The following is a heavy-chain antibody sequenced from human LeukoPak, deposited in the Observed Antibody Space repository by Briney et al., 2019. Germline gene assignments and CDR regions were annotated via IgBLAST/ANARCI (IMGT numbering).Heavy chain of an antibody. CDR3: TSLKDIVILPAAI. CDR1: GFTFSSYS. D-gene: IGHD2-2*01. V-gene: IGHV3-21*03. CDR2: IRSSSSYI. Sequence: GGSLRLSCAASGFTFSSYSMNWVRQAPGKGLEWVSSIRSSSSYIYYADSVKGRFTISRDNAKNSLYLQMNSLKTEDTAVYYCTSLKDIVILPAAIGGQGTMVPVSS. J-gene: IGHJ3*02.